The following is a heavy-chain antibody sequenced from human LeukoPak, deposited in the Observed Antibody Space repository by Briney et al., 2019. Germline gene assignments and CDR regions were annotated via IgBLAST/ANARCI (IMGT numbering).Heavy chain of an antibody. CDR1: GFVFSDHY. J-gene: IGHJ4*02. CDR3: ARTYSSKWARTFFDY. CDR2: IRNKANGYTT. Sequence: GGSLRLSCAASGFVFSDHYMDWVRQAPGKGLQWVGRIRNKANGYTTEYAASVTGRFTISRDDSTNSLYLQMNSLKTEDTAVYFCARTYSSKWARTFFDYWGQGILVTVSS. D-gene: IGHD6-13*01. V-gene: IGHV3-72*01.